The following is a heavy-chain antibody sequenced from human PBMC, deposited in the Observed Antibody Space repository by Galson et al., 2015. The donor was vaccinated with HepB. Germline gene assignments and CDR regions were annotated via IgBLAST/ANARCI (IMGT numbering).Heavy chain of an antibody. D-gene: IGHD6-19*01. CDR3: AKDPSSGWYFDY. J-gene: IGHJ4*02. V-gene: IGHV3-30*18. CDR1: GFTFSSYG. Sequence: SLRLSCAASGFTFSSYGMHWVRQAPGKGLEWVAVISYDGSNKYYADSVKGRFTISRDNSKNTLYLQMNSLRAEDTAVYYCAKDPSSGWYFDYWGQGTLVTVSS. CDR2: ISYDGSNK.